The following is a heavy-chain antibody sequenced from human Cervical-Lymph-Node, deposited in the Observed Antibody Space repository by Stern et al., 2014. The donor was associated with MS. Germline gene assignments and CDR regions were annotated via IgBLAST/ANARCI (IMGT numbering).Heavy chain of an antibody. CDR2: IDSVDDD. Sequence: QITLKESGPALVTPTQTLTLTCTFSGFSLSTSGMSVSWIRQPPGKALEWLPLIDSVDDDFYSTSLETRLTSSKDTFKNQVVLTMTDVDPVDTATYYCARISHYDNSGSLGYFLDYWGQGTLVTVSS. D-gene: IGHD3-22*01. V-gene: IGHV2-70*01. J-gene: IGHJ4*02. CDR1: GFSLSTSGMS. CDR3: ARISHYDNSGSLGYFLDY.